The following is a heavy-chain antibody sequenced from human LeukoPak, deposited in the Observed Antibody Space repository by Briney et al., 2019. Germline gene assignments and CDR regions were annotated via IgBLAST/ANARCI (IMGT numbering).Heavy chain of an antibody. Sequence: PGGSLRLSCAASGFTFSSYAMHWVRQAPGKGLEWVAVISYDGSNKYYADSVKGRFTISRDNSKNTLYLQMNSLRAEDTAVYYCAKGYQQLVPHWGQGTLVTVSS. CDR3: AKGYQQLVPH. V-gene: IGHV3-30*04. CDR1: GFTFSSYA. J-gene: IGHJ4*02. CDR2: ISYDGSNK. D-gene: IGHD6-13*01.